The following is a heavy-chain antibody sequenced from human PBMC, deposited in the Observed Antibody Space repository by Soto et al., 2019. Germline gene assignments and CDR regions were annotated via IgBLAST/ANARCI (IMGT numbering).Heavy chain of an antibody. CDR1: GFTFSSYW. V-gene: IGHV3-74*01. CDR3: ARVLNGQWYFDY. CDR2: VNIDESRT. Sequence: EVQLVESGGGLVQPGGSLRLSCGASGFTFSSYWMHCVRQAPGKGLVWVSRVNIDESRTSYADSVKGRFTISRDNAKNTLYLQMNSLRAEDTAVYYCARVLNGQWYFDYWGQGTQVTVSS. J-gene: IGHJ4*02. D-gene: IGHD6-19*01.